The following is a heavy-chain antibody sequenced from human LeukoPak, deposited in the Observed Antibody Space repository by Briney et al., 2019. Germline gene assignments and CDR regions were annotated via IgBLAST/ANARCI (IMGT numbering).Heavy chain of an antibody. CDR1: GFTFSSYG. J-gene: IGHJ4*02. V-gene: IGHV3-23*01. CDR2: ISGSGGST. D-gene: IGHD2-15*01. CDR3: AKDRGYCSGGSCYVLFDY. Sequence: GGTLRLSCAASGFTFSSYGMSWVRQAPGKGLEWVSAISGSGGSTYYADSVKGRFTISRDNSKNTLYLQMNSLRAEDTAVYYCAKDRGYCSGGSCYVLFDYWGRGTLVTVSS.